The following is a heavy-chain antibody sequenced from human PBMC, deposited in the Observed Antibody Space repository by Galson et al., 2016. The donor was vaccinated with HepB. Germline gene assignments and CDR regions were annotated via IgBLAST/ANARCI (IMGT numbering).Heavy chain of an antibody. Sequence: SLRLSCAASGFTFSDYGMYWVRQAPGKGLEWVAVIWHDGSDKYYADSVKGRFTISRDNSKNTLYLQMDSLRVEDTAVYYCAKEVRRGLGDAFDIWGQGTVVTVSS. CDR2: IWHDGSDK. D-gene: IGHD3-16*01. J-gene: IGHJ3*02. CDR1: GFTFSDYG. V-gene: IGHV3-33*06. CDR3: AKEVRRGLGDAFDI.